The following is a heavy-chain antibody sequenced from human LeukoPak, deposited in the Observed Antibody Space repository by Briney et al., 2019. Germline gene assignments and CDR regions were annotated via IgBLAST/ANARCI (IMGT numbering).Heavy chain of an antibody. V-gene: IGHV4-59*08. CDR3: AGGLRDYYFDY. CDR2: IYYSGST. CDR1: GGSISSYY. Sequence: SETLSLTCTVSGGSISSYYWSWIRQPPGKGLEWIGYIYYSGSTNYNPSLKSRVTISVDTSKNQFSLKLSSVTAADTAVYYCAGGLRDYYFDYWGQGTLVTVSS. J-gene: IGHJ4*02. D-gene: IGHD5/OR15-5a*01.